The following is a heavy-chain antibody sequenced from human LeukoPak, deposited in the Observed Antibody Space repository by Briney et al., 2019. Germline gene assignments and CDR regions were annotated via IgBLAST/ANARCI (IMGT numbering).Heavy chain of an antibody. D-gene: IGHD3-10*01. V-gene: IGHV3-21*01. CDR1: GFTFSTYS. CDR3: ARDSGAGGYYYYNMDV. Sequence: PGGSLRLSCAASGFTFSTYSMSWVRQAPGKGLEWVSSISSSSSYIYYAGSVKGRFTISRDNVKNSLYLQMSSLRAEDTAVYYCARDSGAGGYYYYNMDVWGEGTTVTVSS. CDR2: ISSSSSYI. J-gene: IGHJ6*03.